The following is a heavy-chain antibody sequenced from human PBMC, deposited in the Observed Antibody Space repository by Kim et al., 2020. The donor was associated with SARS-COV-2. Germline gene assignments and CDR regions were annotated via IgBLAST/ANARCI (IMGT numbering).Heavy chain of an antibody. D-gene: IGHD6-13*01. J-gene: IGHJ6*02. CDR2: IRSKANSYAT. CDR1: GFTFSGSA. V-gene: IGHV3-73*01. Sequence: GGSLRLSCAASGFTFSGSAMHWVRQASGKGLEWVGRIRSKANSYATAYAASVKGRFTISRDDSKNTAYLQMNSLKTEDTAVYYCTTPGYSSSKGVSYYYGMDVWGQGTTVTVSS. CDR3: TTPGYSSSKGVSYYYGMDV.